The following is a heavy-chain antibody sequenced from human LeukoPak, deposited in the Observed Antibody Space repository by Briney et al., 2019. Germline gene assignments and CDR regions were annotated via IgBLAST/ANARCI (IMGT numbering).Heavy chain of an antibody. J-gene: IGHJ4*02. CDR3: ARANYDYVWGSYRYIFYFDY. D-gene: IGHD3-16*02. Sequence: SQTLSLTCTVSGGSISSYYWSRIRQPAGKGLEWIGRIYTSGSTNYNPSLKSRVTMSVDTSKNQFSLKLSSVTAADTAVYYCARANYDYVWGSYRYIFYFDYWGQGTLVTVSS. CDR1: GGSISSYY. V-gene: IGHV4-4*07. CDR2: IYTSGST.